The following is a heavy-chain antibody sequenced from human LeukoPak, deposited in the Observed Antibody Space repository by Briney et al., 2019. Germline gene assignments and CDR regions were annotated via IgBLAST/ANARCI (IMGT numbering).Heavy chain of an antibody. D-gene: IGHD3-3*01. J-gene: IGHJ4*02. V-gene: IGHV3-30*04. CDR3: AKDPVYGSGQSHPSDY. CDR2: ISYDGSNK. Sequence: PGGSLRLSCAASGFTFSSYAMHWVRQAPGKGLEWVAVISYDGSNKYYADSVKGRFTISRDNSKNTLFLQMNSLRGEDTAVYYCAKDPVYGSGQSHPSDYWGQGTLVTVSS. CDR1: GFTFSSYA.